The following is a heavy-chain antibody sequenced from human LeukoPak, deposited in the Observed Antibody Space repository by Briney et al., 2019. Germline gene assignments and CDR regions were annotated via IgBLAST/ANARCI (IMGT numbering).Heavy chain of an antibody. J-gene: IGHJ3*02. D-gene: IGHD1-1*01. CDR3: ARVTAGTTYAFDI. CDR1: GGSISSYY. Sequence: SETLSLTCTVSGGSISSYYWSWIRQPPGKGLEWIGYIYYSGSINYNPSLKSRVTISVDTSKNQFSLKLSSVTAADTAVYYCARVTAGTTYAFDIWGQGTMVTVSS. CDR2: IYYSGSI. V-gene: IGHV4-59*01.